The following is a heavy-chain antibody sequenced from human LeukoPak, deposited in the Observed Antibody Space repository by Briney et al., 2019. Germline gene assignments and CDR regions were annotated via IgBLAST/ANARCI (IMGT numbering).Heavy chain of an antibody. CDR3: AKGTFTGSNHFDY. J-gene: IGHJ4*02. V-gene: IGHV3-9*01. D-gene: IGHD1-14*01. CDR1: GFTVSSNY. Sequence: GGSLRLSCAASGFTVSSNYMSWVRQAPGKGLEWVSGISWNSGSIDYADSVKGRFTISRDNAKNSLYLQMNSLRAEDTALYYCAKGTFTGSNHFDYWGQGTLVTVSS. CDR2: ISWNSGSI.